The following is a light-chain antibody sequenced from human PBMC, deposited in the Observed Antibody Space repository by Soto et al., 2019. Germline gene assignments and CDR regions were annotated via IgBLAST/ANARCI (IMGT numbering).Light chain of an antibody. J-gene: IGKJ1*01. V-gene: IGKV3-20*01. CDR3: QQYGSAPRT. Sequence: ESVLTQSPGTLSLSPGERAALSCRASPSVSSNFVAWYQQKPGQAPRLLISGAFNRATGVPDRFSGGGSVTDFTLTIIRLEAEDFAVDYCQQYGSAPRTFGQGTKVDIK. CDR2: GAF. CDR1: PSVSSNF.